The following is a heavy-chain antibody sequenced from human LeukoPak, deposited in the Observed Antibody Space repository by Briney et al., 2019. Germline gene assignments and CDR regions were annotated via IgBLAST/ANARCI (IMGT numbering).Heavy chain of an antibody. J-gene: IGHJ2*01. CDR3: ARARATTLWYFDL. D-gene: IGHD1-26*01. V-gene: IGHV1-2*02. CDR1: GYTFTGYY. CDR2: INPNSGGT. Sequence: ASVKVSCKASGYTFTGYYMHWVRQAPGQGLEWMGWINPNSGGTNYAQKFQGRVTMTRDTSISTAYMELSRLRSDDTAVYYCARARATTLWYFDLWGRGTLVTVSS.